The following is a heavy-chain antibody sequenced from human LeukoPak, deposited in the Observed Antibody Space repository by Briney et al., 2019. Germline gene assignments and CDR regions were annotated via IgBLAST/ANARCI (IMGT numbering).Heavy chain of an antibody. J-gene: IGHJ6*03. CDR2: IYSGGST. D-gene: IGHD1-26*01. V-gene: IGHV3-53*01. CDR3: ARGGGSYRLSSHFADYYYMDV. Sequence: GGSLRLSCAASGFTVSSNYMSWVRQAPGKGLKWVSVIYSGGSTYYADSVKGRFTISRDNSKNTLYLQMNSLRAEDTAVYYCARGGGSYRLSSHFADYYYMDVWGKGTTVTVSS. CDR1: GFTVSSNY.